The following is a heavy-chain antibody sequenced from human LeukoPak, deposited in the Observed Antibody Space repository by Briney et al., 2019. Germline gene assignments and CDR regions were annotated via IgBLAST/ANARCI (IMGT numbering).Heavy chain of an antibody. Sequence: GESLKISCKGSGYSFTSSWIGWVRQMPGKGLEWMGIVFPADSDTRYSPSFQGQVTFSADKSISTAYQQWSSLKASDSAMYYCARHGGAFDYWGQGTLVTVSS. CDR1: GYSFTSSW. CDR2: VFPADSDT. J-gene: IGHJ4*02. V-gene: IGHV5-51*01. D-gene: IGHD4-17*01. CDR3: ARHGGAFDY.